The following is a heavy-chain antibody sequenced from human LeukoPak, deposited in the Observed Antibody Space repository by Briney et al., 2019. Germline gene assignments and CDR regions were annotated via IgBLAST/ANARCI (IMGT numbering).Heavy chain of an antibody. CDR1: GGSFSVYY. J-gene: IGHJ4*02. Sequence: PSETLSLTCAVYGGSFSVYYWSWIRQPPGKGLEWIGEINHSGSTNYNPSLKSRVTISVDTSKNQFSLKLSSVTAADTAVYYCARGSLDFDYWGQGTLVTVSS. CDR2: INHSGST. CDR3: ARGSLDFDY. V-gene: IGHV4-34*09.